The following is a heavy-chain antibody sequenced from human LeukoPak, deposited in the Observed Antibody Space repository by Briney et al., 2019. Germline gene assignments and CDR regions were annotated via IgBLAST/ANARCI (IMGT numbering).Heavy chain of an antibody. Sequence: ASVKVSCKASGYTFTSYDINWVRQATGQGLEWMGWMNPNSGNTGYAQKFQGRVTMTRNTSISTAYMELSSLRSEDTAVYYCARITRGAITMIVVVGYSYYFDYWGQGTLVTVSS. J-gene: IGHJ4*02. V-gene: IGHV1-8*01. CDR2: MNPNSGNT. CDR1: GYTFTSYD. D-gene: IGHD3-22*01. CDR3: ARITRGAITMIVVVGYSYYFDY.